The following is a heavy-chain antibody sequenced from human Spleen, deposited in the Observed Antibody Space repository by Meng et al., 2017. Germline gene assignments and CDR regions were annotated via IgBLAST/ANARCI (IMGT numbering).Heavy chain of an antibody. D-gene: IGHD6-13*01. CDR3: VRDEDISAAGKLFGDY. Sequence: GQLVQAGAELKKPGASVKFSCKPSGSNCPDYWLHWVRRAPGQGLEWMGRIDPKSGDTHYAQSFQGRVTMTGDTSISTAYMELSGLRSADTAMYYCVRDEDISAAGKLFGDYWGQGTLVTVSS. CDR1: GSNCPDYW. J-gene: IGHJ4*02. CDR2: IDPKSGDT. V-gene: IGHV1-2*06.